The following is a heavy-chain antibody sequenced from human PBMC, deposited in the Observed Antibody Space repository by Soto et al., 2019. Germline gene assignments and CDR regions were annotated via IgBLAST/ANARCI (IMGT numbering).Heavy chain of an antibody. J-gene: IGHJ6*02. D-gene: IGHD2-21*01. CDR3: AGRMASIAPGMDI. Sequence: WVPLRLSCAVSGFIFIDLYRGWIRKAPGKGLEWVGRSRNKANSYTTEYAASVKGRFTISRDDSKNSLYLQMNSLKTEDTAVYYCAGRMASIAPGMDIWGQGTMVTVSS. CDR2: SRNKANSYTT. CDR1: GFIFIDLY. V-gene: IGHV3-72*01.